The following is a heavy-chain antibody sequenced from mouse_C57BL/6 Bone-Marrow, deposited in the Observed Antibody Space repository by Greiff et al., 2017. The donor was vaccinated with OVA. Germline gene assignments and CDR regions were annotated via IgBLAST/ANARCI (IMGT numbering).Heavy chain of an antibody. Sequence: QVQLQQSGAELVRPGASVKLSCKASGYTFTDYYISWVKQRPGQGLEWIARIYPGSGNIYYNEKFKGKATLPAEKSSSTAYMQLSSLTSDDSAVYFCARSERLRDYFDNWGQGTTLTVSS. J-gene: IGHJ2*01. CDR3: ARSERLRDYFDN. CDR1: GYTFTDYY. V-gene: IGHV1-76*01. D-gene: IGHD2-2*01. CDR2: IYPGSGNI.